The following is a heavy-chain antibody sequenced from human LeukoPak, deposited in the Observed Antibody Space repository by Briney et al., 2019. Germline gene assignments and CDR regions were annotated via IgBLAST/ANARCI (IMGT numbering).Heavy chain of an antibody. D-gene: IGHD2-2*01. CDR1: GFTFSSYW. CDR3: ARDSRLSDIDY. CDR2: IKQDGSEK. V-gene: IGHV3-7*01. J-gene: IGHJ4*02. Sequence: EGSLRLSCAASGFTFSSYWMSWVRQAPGKGLEWVANIKQDGSEKYYVDSVKGRFTISRDNAKNSLYLQMNSLRAEDTAVYYCARDSRLSDIDYWGQGTLVTVSS.